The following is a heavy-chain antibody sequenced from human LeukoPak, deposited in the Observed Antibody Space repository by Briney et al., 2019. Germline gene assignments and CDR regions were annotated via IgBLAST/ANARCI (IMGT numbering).Heavy chain of an antibody. Sequence: GGSLRLSCAASGLTFSSYRMTWVRRAPGKGLEWVSSISSSSTYIYYADSVKGRFTISRDNAKNSLYLQMNSLRAEDTAVYYCARALFDYWGQGSLVTVSS. V-gene: IGHV3-21*01. CDR1: GLTFSSYR. CDR2: ISSSSTYI. CDR3: ARALFDY. J-gene: IGHJ4*02.